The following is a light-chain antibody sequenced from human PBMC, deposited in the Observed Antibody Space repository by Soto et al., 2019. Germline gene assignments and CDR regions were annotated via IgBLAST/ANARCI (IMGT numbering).Light chain of an antibody. CDR3: QQRSNWPPT. CDR1: QSVSSY. Sequence: EIVLTQSPATLSLSPGERATLSCRASQSVSSYLAWYQQKPSQAPRLLIYDASNRATGIPARFSGSGSGTDFTLTISSLEPEDFAVYYCQQRSNWPPTFGQGNKLEIK. V-gene: IGKV3-11*01. J-gene: IGKJ2*01. CDR2: DAS.